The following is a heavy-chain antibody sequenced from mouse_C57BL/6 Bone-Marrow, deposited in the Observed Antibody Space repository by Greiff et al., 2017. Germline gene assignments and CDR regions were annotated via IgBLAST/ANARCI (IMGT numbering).Heavy chain of an antibody. D-gene: IGHD2-12*01. Sequence: QVQLQQSGAELARPGASVKMSCKASGHTFTSYTMHWVKQRPGQGLEWIGYINPSSGYTKYNQKFKDKATLTADKSSSTAYMQLSSLTSEDSAVYYCARDDGGYYAMDYWGQGTSVTVSS. CDR1: GHTFTSYT. CDR3: ARDDGGYYAMDY. CDR2: INPSSGYT. V-gene: IGHV1-4*01. J-gene: IGHJ4*01.